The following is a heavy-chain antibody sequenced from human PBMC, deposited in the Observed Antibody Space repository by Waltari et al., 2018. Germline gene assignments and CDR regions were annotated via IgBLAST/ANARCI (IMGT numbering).Heavy chain of an antibody. D-gene: IGHD4-17*01. V-gene: IGHV3-33*01. CDR1: GFRFSDYG. CDR2: TWYDGTST. CDR3: ARDPDDYVKYYFDH. J-gene: IGHJ4*02. Sequence: QVQLVESGGGVVQPGRSLRLSCAASGFRFSDYGMHWVRQAPGRGVVWVSFTWYDGTSTDYADSVDGLFTMSRYNSKNVVYLQMDNLNVGDTAVYYCARDPDDYVKYYFDHWGQGTLVTVSS.